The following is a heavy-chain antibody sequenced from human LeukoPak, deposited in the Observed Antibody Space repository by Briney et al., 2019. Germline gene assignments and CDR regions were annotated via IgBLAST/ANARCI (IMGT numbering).Heavy chain of an antibody. J-gene: IGHJ5*02. V-gene: IGHV4-34*01. D-gene: IGHD2-2*01. CDR3: ARHVRGEIGYCSSTSCYAVPSTKYNWFDP. Sequence: PSETLSLTCAVYGGSFSAYYWSWVRQPPGKGLEWIGEINHSGSTNYNPSLKSRVTMSVDTSKNQFSLKLSSVTAADTAVYYCARHVRGEIGYCSSTSCYAVPSTKYNWFDPWGQGTLVTVSS. CDR1: GGSFSAYY. CDR2: INHSGST.